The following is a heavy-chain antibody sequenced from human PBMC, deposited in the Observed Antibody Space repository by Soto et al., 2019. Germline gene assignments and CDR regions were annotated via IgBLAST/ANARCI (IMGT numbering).Heavy chain of an antibody. CDR3: ARANDPSGNYTQYFDY. Sequence: PSQTLSLTCAISGDSVSSNSAAWNWIRQSPSRGLEWLGRTYYRSRWYDDYAESVRGRIAVNPDTSKNQFSLQLNSVTPEDTAVYFCARANDPSGNYTQYFDYWGQGTLVTVSS. CDR1: GDSVSSNSAA. D-gene: IGHD3-22*01. V-gene: IGHV6-1*01. CDR2: TYYRSRWYD. J-gene: IGHJ4*02.